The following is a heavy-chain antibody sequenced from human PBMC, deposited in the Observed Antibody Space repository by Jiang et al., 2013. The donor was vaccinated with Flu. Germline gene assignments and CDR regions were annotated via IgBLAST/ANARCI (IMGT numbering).Heavy chain of an antibody. CDR2: ISGSGGSI. J-gene: IGHJ4*02. CDR1: GFTFSSYA. D-gene: IGHD5-18*01. CDR3: ARDLTGGYSCDY. V-gene: IGHV3-23*01. Sequence: QLLESGGGLVQPGGSLRLSCAASGFTFSSYAMSWVRQAPGKGLEWVSAISGSGGSIYYADSVKGRFTISRDTSKNTLYLQMTSLRAEDTAVYYCARDLTGGYSCDYWGQGTLVTVSS.